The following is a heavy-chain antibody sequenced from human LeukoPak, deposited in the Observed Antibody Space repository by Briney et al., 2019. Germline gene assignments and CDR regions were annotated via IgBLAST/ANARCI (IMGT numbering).Heavy chain of an antibody. V-gene: IGHV1-8*01. CDR1: GYTFASYD. CDR2: MNPNSGNT. CDR3: ARGIGYYGSGSY. D-gene: IGHD3-10*01. J-gene: IGHJ4*02. Sequence: GASVKVSCKASGYTFASYDINWVRQATGQGLEWMGWMNPNSGNTGYAQKFQGRATMTRNTSISTAYMELSSLRSEDTAVYYCARGIGYYGSGSYWGQGTLVTVSS.